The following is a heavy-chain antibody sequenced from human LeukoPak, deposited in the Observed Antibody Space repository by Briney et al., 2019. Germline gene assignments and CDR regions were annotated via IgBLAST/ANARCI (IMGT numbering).Heavy chain of an antibody. D-gene: IGHD6-6*01. V-gene: IGHV3-7*01. CDR2: TKQDGSEK. CDR1: GFTFNSYW. J-gene: IGHJ4*02. CDR3: AKLQADSSSWMIDY. Sequence: GGSLRLSCAASGFTFNSYWMSWVRQAPGKGLEWVANTKQDGSEKYYVDSVKGRFTISRDNAKNSLSLQMNSLRAEDTAVYYCAKLQADSSSWMIDYWGQGTLVTVSS.